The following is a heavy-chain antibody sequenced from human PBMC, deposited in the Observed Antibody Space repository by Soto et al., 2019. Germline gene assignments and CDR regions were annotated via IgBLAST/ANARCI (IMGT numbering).Heavy chain of an antibody. CDR3: ARANRNDYIWGSYRPTGGYFDY. J-gene: IGHJ4*02. CDR2: IYSGGST. Sequence: EVQLVESGGGLVQPGGSLRLSCAASGFTVSSNYMSWVRQAPGKGLEWVSVIYSGGSTYYADSVKGRFTISRDNSKNTLYLQMNRLRAEDTAVYYGARANRNDYIWGSYRPTGGYFDYWGQGTLVTVSS. V-gene: IGHV3-66*01. CDR1: GFTVSSNY. D-gene: IGHD3-16*02.